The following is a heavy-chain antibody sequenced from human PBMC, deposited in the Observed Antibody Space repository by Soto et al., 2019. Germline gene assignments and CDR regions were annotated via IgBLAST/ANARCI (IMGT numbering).Heavy chain of an antibody. J-gene: IGHJ5*02. CDR3: ARDHRYNWNDEGWFDP. CDR1: GYMFSTYD. V-gene: IGHV1-8*01. D-gene: IGHD1-20*01. CDR2: LNPNSGNT. Sequence: QVQLVQSGAEVKKPGASVKVSCKASGYMFSTYDINWVRQAPGQGLEWMGWLNPNSGNTGYAQKFQGRVTMTRNTSINTAYMELSSLGSGDTAVYYCARDHRYNWNDEGWFDPWGQGTLVTVSS.